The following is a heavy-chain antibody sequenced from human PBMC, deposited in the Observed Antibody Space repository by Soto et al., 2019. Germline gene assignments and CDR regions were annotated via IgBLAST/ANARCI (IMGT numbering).Heavy chain of an antibody. CDR3: ARDSSGWYFDY. J-gene: IGHJ4*02. Sequence: SETLSLTCTVSGGSISSGGYYWSWIRQHPGKGLEWIGYIYYSGSTYYNPSLKSRVTISVDTSKNQFSLKLSSVTAADTAVYYCARDSSGWYFDYWGQGTLVTVSS. CDR1: GGSISSGGYY. D-gene: IGHD6-19*01. V-gene: IGHV4-31*03. CDR2: IYYSGST.